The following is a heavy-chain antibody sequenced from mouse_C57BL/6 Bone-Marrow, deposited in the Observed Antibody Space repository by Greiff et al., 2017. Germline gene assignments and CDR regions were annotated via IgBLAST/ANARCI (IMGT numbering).Heavy chain of an antibody. CDR3: ARSGTTVVDGYFDY. CDR1: GYTFTSYW. Sequence: QVQLQQPGAELVKPGASVKLSCKASGYTFTSYWMHWVKQRPGQGLEWIGMIHPNSGSTNYNEKFKSKATLTVDKSSSTAYRQLSSLTSEDSAVYYCARSGTTVVDGYFDYWGKGTTLTVSS. V-gene: IGHV1-64*01. D-gene: IGHD1-1*01. CDR2: IHPNSGST. J-gene: IGHJ2*01.